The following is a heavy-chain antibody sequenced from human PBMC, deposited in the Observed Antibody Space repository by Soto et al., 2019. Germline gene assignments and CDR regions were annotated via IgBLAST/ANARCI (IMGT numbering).Heavy chain of an antibody. V-gene: IGHV1-69*01. Sequence: QVQLVQSGAAVKKPGSSVKVSCKASGGTFSSYAISWVRQAPGQGLEWMGGIIPIFGTANYAQKFQGRVTITADESTSTAYMELRSLRSEDTAVYYCASLCSGGSFYSSWFVPWGQGTLVTVSS. J-gene: IGHJ5*02. CDR1: GGTFSSYA. CDR2: IIPIFGTA. D-gene: IGHD2-15*01. CDR3: ASLCSGGSFYSSWFVP.